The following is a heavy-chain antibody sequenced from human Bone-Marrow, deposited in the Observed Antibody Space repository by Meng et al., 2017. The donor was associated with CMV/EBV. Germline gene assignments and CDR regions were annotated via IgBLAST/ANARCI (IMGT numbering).Heavy chain of an antibody. Sequence: GESLKISCAASGFTVSSNYMSWVRQAPGKGLEWVSVIYSGGSTYYADSVKGRFTISRDNSKNTLYLQMNSLRAEDTAVYYCAREGIVGATLDYWGQGTLVTVSS. CDR2: IYSGGST. CDR1: GFTVSSNY. V-gene: IGHV3-66*02. J-gene: IGHJ4*02. D-gene: IGHD1-26*01. CDR3: AREGIVGATLDY.